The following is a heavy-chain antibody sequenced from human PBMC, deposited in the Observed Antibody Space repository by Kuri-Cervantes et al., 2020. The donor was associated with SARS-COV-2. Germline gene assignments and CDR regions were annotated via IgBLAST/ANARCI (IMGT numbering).Heavy chain of an antibody. V-gene: IGHV1-46*01. CDR3: AREGRNIDYYYGMDV. CDR2: INPSGGST. CDR1: GYTFTSYY. J-gene: IGHJ6*02. Sequence: GESLKISCKASGYTFTSYYMHWVRQAPGQGLEWMGIINPSGGSTSYAQEFQGRVTMTRDTSTSTVYMELSSLRSEDTAVYYCAREGRNIDYYYGMDVWGQGTTVTVSS. D-gene: IGHD1-14*01.